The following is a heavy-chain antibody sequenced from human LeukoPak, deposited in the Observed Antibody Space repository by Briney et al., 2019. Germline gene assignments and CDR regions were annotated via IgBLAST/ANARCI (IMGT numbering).Heavy chain of an antibody. J-gene: IGHJ4*02. D-gene: IGHD6-6*01. V-gene: IGHV3-7*01. CDR1: GFTFSTYW. CDR2: IKQDGSQT. Sequence: GGSLRLSCEASGFTFSTYWMSWVRQAPGKGLEWVANIKQDGSQTYHADSVKGRFTISRDNAKNSLYLQMNSLRAEDTAVYYCARGIAARPYFDYWGQGTLVTVSS. CDR3: ARGIAARPYFDY.